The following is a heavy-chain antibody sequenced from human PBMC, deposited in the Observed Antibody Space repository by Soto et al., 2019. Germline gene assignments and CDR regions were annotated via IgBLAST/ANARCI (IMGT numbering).Heavy chain of an antibody. CDR3: ARREIQGPIDY. Sequence: SETLSLTCAVSGYSISSSNWLGWIRQPPGKGLEWIGYIYYSGTTYYNLSLKSRVTMSVDTSKNQFSLKLTSVTAVDTAVYYCARREIQGPIDYWGQGTLVTVSS. CDR2: IYYSGTT. J-gene: IGHJ4*02. CDR1: GYSISSSNW. V-gene: IGHV4-28*01. D-gene: IGHD1-26*01.